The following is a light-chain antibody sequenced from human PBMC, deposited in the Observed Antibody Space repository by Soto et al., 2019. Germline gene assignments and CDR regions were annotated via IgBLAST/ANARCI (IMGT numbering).Light chain of an antibody. CDR3: QQYYSTPWT. Sequence: DIVMTLSPDSLVVSLVERATINCKSSQSVLYSSNNKNYLAWYQQKPGQPPKLLIYWASTRESGVPDRFRGSGSGTDFTLTISSLQAEDVPVYYCQQYYSTPWTFGQAPKVYIK. V-gene: IGKV4-1*01. CDR1: QSVLYSSNNKNY. CDR2: WAS. J-gene: IGKJ1*01.